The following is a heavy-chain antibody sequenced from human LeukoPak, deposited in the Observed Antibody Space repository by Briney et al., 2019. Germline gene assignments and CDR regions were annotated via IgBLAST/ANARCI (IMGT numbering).Heavy chain of an antibody. CDR3: ARAVVGYYDNWFDP. V-gene: IGHV3-21*01. D-gene: IGHD3-22*01. CDR2: ISSSSSYI. Sequence: GGSLRLSCAASGFTFSNYAMSWVRQAPGKGLEWVSSISSSSSYIYYADSVKGRFTISRDNAKNSLYLQMNSLRAEDTAVYYCARAVVGYYDNWFDPWGQGTLVTVSS. CDR1: GFTFSNYA. J-gene: IGHJ5*02.